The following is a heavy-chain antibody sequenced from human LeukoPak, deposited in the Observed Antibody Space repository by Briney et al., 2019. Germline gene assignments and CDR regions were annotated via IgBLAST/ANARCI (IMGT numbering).Heavy chain of an antibody. J-gene: IGHJ4*02. Sequence: PSQTLSLTCTVSGGSISSGSYYWSWIRQPAGKGLEWIGRIYTSGSTNNNPSLKSRVTISVDTSKNQFSLKLSSVTAADTAVYYCARFAVITIFGVVIEGFDYWGQGTLVTVSS. V-gene: IGHV4-61*02. D-gene: IGHD3-3*01. CDR1: GGSISSGSYY. CDR2: IYTSGST. CDR3: ARFAVITIFGVVIEGFDY.